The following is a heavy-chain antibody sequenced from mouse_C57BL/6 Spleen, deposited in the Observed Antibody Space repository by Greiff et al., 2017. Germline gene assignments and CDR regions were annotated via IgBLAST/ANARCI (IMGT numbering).Heavy chain of an antibody. Sequence: EVQLVESGGDLVKPGGSLKLSCAASGFTFSSYGMSWVRQTPDKRLAWVATISSGGSYTYYPDSVKGRFTISRDNAKNTLYLQMSSLKSEDTAMYYCARQPLYYGTWYFDVWGTGTTVTVSS. CDR1: GFTFSSYG. D-gene: IGHD1-1*01. J-gene: IGHJ1*03. CDR2: ISSGGSYT. V-gene: IGHV5-6*01. CDR3: ARQPLYYGTWYFDV.